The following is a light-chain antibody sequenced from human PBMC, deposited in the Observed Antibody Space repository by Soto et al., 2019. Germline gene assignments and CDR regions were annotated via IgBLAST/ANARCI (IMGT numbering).Light chain of an antibody. V-gene: IGKV1-6*01. J-gene: IGKJ4*01. CDR1: QGIRND. CDR3: LQDYKYPLT. Sequence: AILMNQSPSSLSASVGDRVIITCRASQGIRNDLGWYQQKPGKAPKLLIYAASDLQSGVPSRFSGSGSGTDFTLNISSLQPEDFATYYCLQDYKYPLTFGGGTKVEIK. CDR2: AAS.